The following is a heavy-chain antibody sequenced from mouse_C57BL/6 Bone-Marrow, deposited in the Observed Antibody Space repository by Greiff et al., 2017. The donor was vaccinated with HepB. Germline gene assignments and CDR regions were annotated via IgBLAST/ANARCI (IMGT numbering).Heavy chain of an antibody. CDR2: IYPGDGDT. CDR1: GYAFSSYW. V-gene: IGHV1-80*01. J-gene: IGHJ2*01. D-gene: IGHD6-5*01. Sequence: QVQLQQSGAELVKPGASVKISCKASGYAFSSYWMNWVKQRPGQGLEWIGLIYPGDGDTNYNGKFKGKATLTADKSSSTAYMQLSSLTSEDSAVYFCARCAYAAFDYWGQGTTLTVSS. CDR3: ARCAYAAFDY.